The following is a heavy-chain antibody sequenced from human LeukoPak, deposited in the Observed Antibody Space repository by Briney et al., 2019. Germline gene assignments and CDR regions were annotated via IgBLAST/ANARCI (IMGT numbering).Heavy chain of an antibody. Sequence: PSETLSLTCTVSGGSISSGDYYWRWLRQPPGKGLEWIGYIYYSGSTYYNPSLKSRVTISVDTSKNQFSLKLSSVTAADTAVYYCARGTYIAALDYWGQGTLVTVSS. CDR3: ARGTYIAALDY. J-gene: IGHJ4*02. CDR2: IYYSGST. V-gene: IGHV4-30-4*08. CDR1: GGSISSGDYY. D-gene: IGHD6-25*01.